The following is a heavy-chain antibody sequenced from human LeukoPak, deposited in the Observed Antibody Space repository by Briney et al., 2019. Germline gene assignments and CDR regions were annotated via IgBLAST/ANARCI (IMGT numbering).Heavy chain of an antibody. CDR2: INHSGST. J-gene: IGHJ4*02. D-gene: IGHD5-18*01. V-gene: IGHV4-34*01. CDR1: GGSFSGYY. Sequence: SETLSLTCAVYGGSFSGYYWSWIRQPPGKGLEWIGEINHSGSTNYNPSLKSRVTISVDTSKNQFSLKLSSVTAADTAVYYCATLRRRGYSYGFVYWGQGTLVTVFS. CDR3: ATLRRRGYSYGFVY.